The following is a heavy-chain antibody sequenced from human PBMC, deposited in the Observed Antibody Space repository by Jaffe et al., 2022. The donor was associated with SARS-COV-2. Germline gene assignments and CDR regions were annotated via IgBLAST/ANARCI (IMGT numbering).Heavy chain of an antibody. CDR3: ARRSGNDYGDYVGSFDY. CDR2: INPSGGST. D-gene: IGHD4-17*01. Sequence: QVQLVQSGAEVKKPGASVKVSCKASGYTFTSYYMHWVRQAPGQGLEWMGIINPSGGSTSYAQKFQGRVTMTRDTSTSTVYMELSSLRSEDTAVYYCARRSGNDYGDYVGSFDYWGQGTLVTVSS. V-gene: IGHV1-46*01. CDR1: GYTFTSYY. J-gene: IGHJ4*02.